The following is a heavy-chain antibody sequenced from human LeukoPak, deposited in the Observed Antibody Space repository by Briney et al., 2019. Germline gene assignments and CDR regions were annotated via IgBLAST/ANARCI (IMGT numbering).Heavy chain of an antibody. CDR2: IIPILGIA. J-gene: IGHJ4*02. Sequence: GASVKVSCEASGGTFSSYTISWVRQAPGQGLEWMGRIIPILGIANYAQKFQGRVTITADKSTSTAYMELSSLRSEDTAVYYCASRPYCSSTSCLPDYWGQGTLVTVSS. V-gene: IGHV1-69*02. CDR3: ASRPYCSSTSCLPDY. D-gene: IGHD2-2*01. CDR1: GGTFSSYT.